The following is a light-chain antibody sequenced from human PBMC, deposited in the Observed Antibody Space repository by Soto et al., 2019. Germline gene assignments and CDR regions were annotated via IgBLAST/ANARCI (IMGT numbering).Light chain of an antibody. CDR3: QKYNNYPYT. CDR2: KAA. Sequence: DIQMTQSPSTLAASVGDRVTITCRASQSISSWLAWYQQKPGKAPKLLIYKAASLESGVPSRFIGSGSGTEFTLNIRSLQPDDFATYYCQKYNNYPYTFGQGTKLEIK. J-gene: IGKJ2*01. V-gene: IGKV1-5*03. CDR1: QSISSW.